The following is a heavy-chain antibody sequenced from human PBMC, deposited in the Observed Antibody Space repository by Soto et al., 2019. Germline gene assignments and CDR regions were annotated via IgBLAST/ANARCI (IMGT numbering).Heavy chain of an antibody. CDR1: GGSISSSSYY. CDR2: IYYSGST. V-gene: IGHV4-39*01. J-gene: IGHJ4*02. CDR3: ARMTTVTTVFDY. Sequence: PSETLSLTCTVSGGSISSSSYYWGWIRQPPGKGLEWIGSIYYSGSTYYNPSLKSRVTISVDTSKNQFSLKLSSVTAADTAVYYCARMTTVTTVFDYWGQGTLVTVSS. D-gene: IGHD4-17*01.